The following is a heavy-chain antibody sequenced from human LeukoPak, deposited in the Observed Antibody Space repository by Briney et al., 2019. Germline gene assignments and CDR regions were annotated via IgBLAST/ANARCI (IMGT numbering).Heavy chain of an antibody. Sequence: SETLSLTCAVSGGSISSGGYSWSWIRQPPGKGLEWIGYIYHSGSTYYNPSLKSRVTISVDRSKNQFSLKLSSVTAADTAVYYCAGGTGVALFLFDYWGQGTLVTVSS. V-gene: IGHV4-30-2*01. J-gene: IGHJ4*02. CDR2: IYHSGST. CDR3: AGGTGVALFLFDY. CDR1: GGSISSGGYS. D-gene: IGHD3-3*01.